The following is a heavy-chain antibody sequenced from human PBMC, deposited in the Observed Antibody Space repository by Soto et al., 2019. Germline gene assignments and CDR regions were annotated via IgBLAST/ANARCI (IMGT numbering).Heavy chain of an antibody. Sequence: SETLSLTCTVSGGSISSSSYYWGWIRQPPGKGLEWIGSIYYSGSTYYNPSLKSRVTISVDTSKNQFSLKLSSLTAADTVVYYCARRGYYYDSSGYPSVWYWGQGTLVTVS. V-gene: IGHV4-39*01. D-gene: IGHD3-22*01. CDR2: IYYSGST. J-gene: IGHJ4*02. CDR1: GGSISSSSYY. CDR3: ARRGYYYDSSGYPSVWY.